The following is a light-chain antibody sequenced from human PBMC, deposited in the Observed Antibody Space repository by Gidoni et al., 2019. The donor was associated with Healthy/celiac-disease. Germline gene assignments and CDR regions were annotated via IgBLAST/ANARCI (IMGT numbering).Light chain of an antibody. V-gene: IGKV3-11*01. Sequence: EIVLTQSPATLSVAPGERATLSCRASPSVSSYLAWYQQKPGQAPRLLIYDASNRATGIPARFSGSGAGTDFTLTIRSLEPEDFAVYYCQQRSNWPPELTFXGXTKVEIK. CDR2: DAS. CDR1: PSVSSY. CDR3: QQRSNWPPELT. J-gene: IGKJ4*01.